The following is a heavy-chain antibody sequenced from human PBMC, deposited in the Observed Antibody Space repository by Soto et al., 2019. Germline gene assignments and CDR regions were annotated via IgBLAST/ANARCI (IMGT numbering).Heavy chain of an antibody. CDR3: AGTPIRYCSGGSCCHNGFDP. V-gene: IGHV1-8*01. J-gene: IGHJ5*02. D-gene: IGHD2-15*01. CDR2: MNPNSGNT. CDR1: GYTFTSYD. Sequence: ASVKVSCKASGYTFTSYDFNWVRQATGQGLEWMGWMNPNSGNTGYAQKFQGRATMTRNTSISTAYMELSSLRAEDTAVYYCAGTPIRYCSGGSCCHNGFDPWGQGTLVTVSS.